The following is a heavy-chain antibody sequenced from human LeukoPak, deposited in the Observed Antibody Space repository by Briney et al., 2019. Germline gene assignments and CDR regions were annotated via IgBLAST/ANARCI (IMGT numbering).Heavy chain of an antibody. CDR3: ARRDGRSGYFRTGPFDY. CDR1: GGSISSYY. CDR2: IYYSGST. D-gene: IGHD3-22*01. Sequence: PSETLSLTCTVSGGSISSYYWSWIRQPPGKGLEWIGYIYYSGSTNYNPSLKSRVTISVDTSKNQFSLKLSSVTAADTAVYYCARRDGRSGYFRTGPFDYWGQGTLVTVSS. J-gene: IGHJ4*02. V-gene: IGHV4-59*08.